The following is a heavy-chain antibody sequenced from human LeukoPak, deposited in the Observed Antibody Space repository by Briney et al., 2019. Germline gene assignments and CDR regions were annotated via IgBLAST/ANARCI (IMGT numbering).Heavy chain of an antibody. D-gene: IGHD3-10*01. V-gene: IGHV1-18*01. Sequence: ASVKVSCKASGYTFTSYGISWVRQAPGQGLEWMGWSSAYNGNTNYAQKLQGRVTMTTDTSTSTAYMELRSLRSDATAVYYCARVVTYYYGSGSYYVVYFDYWGQGTLVTVSS. CDR2: SSAYNGNT. J-gene: IGHJ4*02. CDR3: ARVVTYYYGSGSYYVVYFDY. CDR1: GYTFTSYG.